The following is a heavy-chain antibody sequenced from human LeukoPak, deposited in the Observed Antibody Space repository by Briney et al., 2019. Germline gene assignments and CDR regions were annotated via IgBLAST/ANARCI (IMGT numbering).Heavy chain of an antibody. V-gene: IGHV3-73*01. CDR1: GFTFSGSA. Sequence: GGSLRLSCAASGFTFSGSAMHWVRQASGKGLEWVGRMRSKANSYATAYAASVKGRFTISRDDSKNTAYLQMNSLKTEDTAVYYCTIRDDTSYYFDYWGQGTLVTVSS. D-gene: IGHD2-2*01. CDR3: TIRDDTSYYFDY. CDR2: MRSKANSYAT. J-gene: IGHJ4*02.